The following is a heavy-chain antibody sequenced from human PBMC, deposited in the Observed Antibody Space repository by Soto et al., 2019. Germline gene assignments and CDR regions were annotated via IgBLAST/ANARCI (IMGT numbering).Heavy chain of an antibody. CDR3: ATERAGYSSSWYPDYYYGMDV. V-gene: IGHV1-24*01. Sequence: GASVEVSCKVSGYTLTELSIHWVRQAPGKGLEWMGGFDPEDGETIYAQKFQGRVTMTEGTSTDTAYMELSSLRSEDTAVYYCATERAGYSSSWYPDYYYGMDVWGQGTTVTVSS. D-gene: IGHD6-13*01. CDR1: GYTLTELS. CDR2: FDPEDGET. J-gene: IGHJ6*02.